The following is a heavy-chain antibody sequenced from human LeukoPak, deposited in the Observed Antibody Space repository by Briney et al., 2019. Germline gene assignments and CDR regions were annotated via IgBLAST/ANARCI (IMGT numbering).Heavy chain of an antibody. D-gene: IGHD3-22*01. V-gene: IGHV4-61*02. CDR1: GGSISSGSYY. CDR3: ARVSDSGYYSPSFDY. Sequence: SQTLSLTCTVSGGSISSGSYYWSWIRQPAGKGLEWIGRIYTSGSTNYNPSLKSRVTISVDTSKNQFSLKLSSVTVADTAVYYCARVSDSGYYSPSFDYWGQGTLVTVSS. CDR2: IYTSGST. J-gene: IGHJ4*02.